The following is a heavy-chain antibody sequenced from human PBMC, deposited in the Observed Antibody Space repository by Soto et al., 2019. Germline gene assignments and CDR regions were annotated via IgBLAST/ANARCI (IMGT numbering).Heavy chain of an antibody. J-gene: IGHJ4*02. D-gene: IGHD3-16*01. CDR2: IYSRGST. Sequence: SETLSLTCPVSGASITNFYWSWVRQSATKGLEWIGRIYSRGSTDYDPSLKSRVTMSIDTSKNQFSLTLTSVTAADTAVYFCAKGGAYYFDSWGQGILVTVSS. CDR1: GASITNFY. V-gene: IGHV4-4*07. CDR3: AKGGAYYFDS.